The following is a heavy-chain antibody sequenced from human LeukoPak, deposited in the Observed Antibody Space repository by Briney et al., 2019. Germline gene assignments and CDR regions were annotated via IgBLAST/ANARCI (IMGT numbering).Heavy chain of an antibody. D-gene: IGHD4-17*01. CDR2: ITRGSIYT. CDR1: GFTFSSYW. V-gene: IGHV3-21*01. J-gene: IGHJ4*02. Sequence: PGGSLRLSCAASGFTFSSYWMSWVRQTPGKGLEWVSSITRGSIYTFYADSVKGRFTISRDNAKNSLSLQMDSLRAEDTAVYYCARCAGTVTLDFDYWGQGTLVTVSS. CDR3: ARCAGTVTLDFDY.